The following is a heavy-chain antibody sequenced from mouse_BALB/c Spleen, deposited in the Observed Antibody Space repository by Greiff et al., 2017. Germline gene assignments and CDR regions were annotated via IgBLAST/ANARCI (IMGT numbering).Heavy chain of an antibody. J-gene: IGHJ4*01. Sequence: VQLQQSGTVLARPGASVKMSCKASGYSFTSYWMHWVKQRPGQGLEWIGAIYPGNSDTSYNQKFKGKAKLTAVTSASTAYMELSSLTNEDSAVYYCTREDRTGDDMDYWGQGTSVTVSS. CDR2: IYPGNSDT. CDR1: GYSFTSYW. CDR3: TREDRTGDDMDY. V-gene: IGHV1-5*01. D-gene: IGHD4-1*01.